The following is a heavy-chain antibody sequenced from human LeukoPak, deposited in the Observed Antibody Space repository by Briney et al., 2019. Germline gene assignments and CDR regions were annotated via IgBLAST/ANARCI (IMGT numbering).Heavy chain of an antibody. Sequence: PSETLSLTCTVSGVSISSGDYYWSWIRQPPGKGLEWIGYIYHSGSTYYNPSLKSRVTISVDTSKNQFSLKLSSVTAADTAVYYCASLHDYGGRDFDYWGQGTLVTVSS. CDR3: ASLHDYGGRDFDY. CDR2: IYHSGST. J-gene: IGHJ4*02. CDR1: GVSISSGDYY. V-gene: IGHV4-30-4*01. D-gene: IGHD4-23*01.